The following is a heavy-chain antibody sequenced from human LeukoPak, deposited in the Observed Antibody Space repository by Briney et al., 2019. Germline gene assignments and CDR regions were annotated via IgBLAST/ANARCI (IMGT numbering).Heavy chain of an antibody. J-gene: IGHJ4*02. D-gene: IGHD3-10*01. V-gene: IGHV1-69*04. CDR3: ATGPITMVRGVITLSFDY. CDR2: IIPIFGIA. CDR1: GGTFSSYA. Sequence: ASVKVSCKASGGTFSSYAISWVRQAPGQGLEWMGRIIPIFGIANYAQKFQGRVTMTEDTSTDTAYMELSSLRSEDTAVYYCATGPITMVRGVITLSFDYWGQGTLVTVSS.